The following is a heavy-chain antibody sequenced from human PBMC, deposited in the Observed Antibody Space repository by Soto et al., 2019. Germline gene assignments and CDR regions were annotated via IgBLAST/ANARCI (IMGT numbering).Heavy chain of an antibody. D-gene: IGHD6-6*01. CDR1: GYIFTSYA. CDR2: INGGAGDT. V-gene: IGHV1-3*01. Sequence: QVQLVQSGAEVRKPGASVKISCKASGYIFTSYAIHWLRQAPGQRLEWMGWINGGAGDTRYSVNFQGRVTFPREPAAHTAFMDLSSMSSEDTAIYYCARSPSRMAAETQLDPWGQGTLVAVSS. J-gene: IGHJ5*02. CDR3: ARSPSRMAAETQLDP.